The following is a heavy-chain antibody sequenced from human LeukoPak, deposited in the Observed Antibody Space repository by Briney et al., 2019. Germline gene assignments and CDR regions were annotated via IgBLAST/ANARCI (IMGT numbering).Heavy chain of an antibody. CDR2: VYNSGST. D-gene: IGHD5-18*01. CDR3: ARGSAAMIIWLDY. V-gene: IGHV4-59*01. Sequence: PSETLSLTCTVSGGSISSYYWSWIRQPPGKGLEWIGYVYNSGSTNYNPSLKSRVTISVDTSKNQFSLKLSSMTAADTAMYYCARGSAAMIIWLDYWGQGTLVTVSS. CDR1: GGSISSYY. J-gene: IGHJ4*02.